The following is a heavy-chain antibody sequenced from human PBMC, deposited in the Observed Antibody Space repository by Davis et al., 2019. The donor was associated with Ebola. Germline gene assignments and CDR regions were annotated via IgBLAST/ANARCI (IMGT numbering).Heavy chain of an antibody. Sequence: PSETLSLTCAVYGGSFSGYYWSWIRQPPGKGLEWIGEINHSGSTNYNPSLKSRVTISVDTSKNQFSLKLSSVTAADTAVYYCARAGTVLPLYWFDPWGQGTLVTVSS. CDR1: GGSFSGYY. V-gene: IGHV4-34*01. J-gene: IGHJ5*02. CDR3: ARAGTVLPLYWFDP. CDR2: INHSGST.